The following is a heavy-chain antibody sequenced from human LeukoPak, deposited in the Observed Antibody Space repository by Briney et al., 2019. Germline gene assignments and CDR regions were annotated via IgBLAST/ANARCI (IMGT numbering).Heavy chain of an antibody. V-gene: IGHV4-4*07. J-gene: IGHJ4*02. CDR2: IYTSGST. Sequence: SETLSLTCTVSGGSISSYYWSWIRQPAGKGLEWIGRIYTSGSTNYNPSLKSRVTMSVDTSKNQFSLKLSSVTAADTAVYYCARALTYYDFWSGYGSGSYFDYWGQGTLVTVSS. CDR1: GGSISSYY. CDR3: ARALTYYDFWSGYGSGSYFDY. D-gene: IGHD3-3*01.